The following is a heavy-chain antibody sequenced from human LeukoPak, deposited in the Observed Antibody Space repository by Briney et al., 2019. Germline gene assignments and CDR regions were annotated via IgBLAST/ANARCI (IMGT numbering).Heavy chain of an antibody. CDR1: GGSFSGYY. CDR2: INHSGST. J-gene: IGHJ4*02. V-gene: IGHV4-34*01. CDR3: ARRRWFGELFPYYFDY. D-gene: IGHD3-10*01. Sequence: PSETLSLTCAVYGGSFSGYYWSWIRQPPGKGLEWIGEINHSGSTNYNPPLKSRVTISVDTSKNQSSLKLSSVTAADTAVYYCARRRWFGELFPYYFDYWGQGTLVTVSS.